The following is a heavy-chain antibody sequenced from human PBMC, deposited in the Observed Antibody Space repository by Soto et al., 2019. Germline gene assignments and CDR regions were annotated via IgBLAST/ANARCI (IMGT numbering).Heavy chain of an antibody. D-gene: IGHD2-15*01. V-gene: IGHV3-15*07. J-gene: IGHJ4*02. Sequence: GGSLRLSCAASGFTFSNAWMNWVRQAPGKGLEWVGRIKSKTDGGTTDYAAPVKGRFTISRDDSKNTLYLQMNSLKTEDTAVYYCTTRTASWRGGSCYSGRNFDDWGQGTRVTVSS. CDR1: GFTFSNAW. CDR2: IKSKTDGGTT. CDR3: TTRTASWRGGSCYSGRNFDD.